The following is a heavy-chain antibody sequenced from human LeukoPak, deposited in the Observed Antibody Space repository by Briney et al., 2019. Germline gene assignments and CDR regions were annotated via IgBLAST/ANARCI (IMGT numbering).Heavy chain of an antibody. CDR2: ISAYNGNT. Sequence: ASVKVSCKASGYTFTSYGISWVRQAPGQGLEWMGWISAYNGNTNYAQKLQDKFTMTTDTSTSTAYMELRSLRSDDTAVYYCARKSRIWDLREDDAFDIWGQGTMVTVSS. CDR3: ARKSRIWDLREDDAFDI. J-gene: IGHJ3*02. D-gene: IGHD1-26*01. CDR1: GYTFTSYG. V-gene: IGHV1-18*01.